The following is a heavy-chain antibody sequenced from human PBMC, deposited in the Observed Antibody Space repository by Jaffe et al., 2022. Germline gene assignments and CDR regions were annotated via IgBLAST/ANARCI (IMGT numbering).Heavy chain of an antibody. D-gene: IGHD1-7*01. CDR2: ISDDGSNK. CDR3: ETGTTGRFDY. Sequence: QVQLVESGGGVVQPGRSLRLSCAASGFTFSSYGMHWVRQAPGKGLEWVAVISDDGSNKYYADSVKGRFTISRDNSKNTLYLQMNSLRAEDTAVYYCETGTTGRFDYWGQGTLVTVSS. J-gene: IGHJ4*02. CDR1: GFTFSSYG. V-gene: IGHV3-30*03.